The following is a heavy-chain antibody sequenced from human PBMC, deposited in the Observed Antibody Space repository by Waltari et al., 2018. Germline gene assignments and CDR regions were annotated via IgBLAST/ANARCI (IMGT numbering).Heavy chain of an antibody. CDR2: IYHSGST. V-gene: IGHV4-31*03. CDR1: GGSISSGGYY. Sequence: QVQLQESGPGLVKPSQTLSLTCTVSGGSISSGGYYWSWIGQHPGKGLEWIGYIYHSGSTYYNPSLKSRVTISVDRSKNQFSLKLSSVTAADTAVYYCAREWSGQLPVFDYWGQGTLVTVSS. D-gene: IGHD3-16*01. J-gene: IGHJ4*02. CDR3: AREWSGQLPVFDY.